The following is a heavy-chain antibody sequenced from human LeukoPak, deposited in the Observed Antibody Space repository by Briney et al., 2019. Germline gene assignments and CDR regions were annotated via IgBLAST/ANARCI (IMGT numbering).Heavy chain of an antibody. CDR2: IYYSGST. CDR1: GGSISSNTYY. Sequence: SETLSLTCTVSGGSISSNTYYWGWIRQPPGKGLEWIGSIYYSGSTYYNPSLKSRVTISVDTSKNQFSLKVRSLTAADTAVYYCATAPRPWLGWFDYWGQGTLVTVSS. J-gene: IGHJ4*02. D-gene: IGHD6-19*01. CDR3: ATAPRPWLGWFDY. V-gene: IGHV4-39*07.